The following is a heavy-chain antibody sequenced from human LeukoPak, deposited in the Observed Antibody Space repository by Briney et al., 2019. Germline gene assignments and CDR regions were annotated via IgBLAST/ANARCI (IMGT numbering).Heavy chain of an antibody. Sequence: GGSLRLSCVDSGFTFSDYDMSWIRRAPGKGLEWVSYISKRSSYTKYADSVKGRFTISRDNAKNSLYLQMNSLRAEDTAVYYCAREAGNPYFDYWGQGTLVTVSS. V-gene: IGHV3-11*06. D-gene: IGHD2/OR15-2a*01. CDR1: GFTFSDYD. CDR3: AREAGNPYFDY. CDR2: ISKRSSYT. J-gene: IGHJ4*02.